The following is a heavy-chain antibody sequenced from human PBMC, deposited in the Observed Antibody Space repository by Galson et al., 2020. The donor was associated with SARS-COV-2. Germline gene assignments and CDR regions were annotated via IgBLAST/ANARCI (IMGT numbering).Heavy chain of an antibody. D-gene: IGHD3-3*01. J-gene: IGHJ4*02. Sequence: SEPLSLTCPVPGGSISSSRYNWACIRQPPGKGLEWLGYIYFSGTTYYNPSIKSRDTVSVDTSTNQFSLRLNSVTAAYTAVYYCARHFGNSFDYGGQGTLFAVAS. CDR3: ARHFGNSFDY. CDR2: IYFSGTT. CDR1: GGSISSSRYN. V-gene: IGHV4-39*01.